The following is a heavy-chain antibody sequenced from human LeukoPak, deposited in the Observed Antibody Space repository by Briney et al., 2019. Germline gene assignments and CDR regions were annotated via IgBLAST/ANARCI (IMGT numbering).Heavy chain of an antibody. V-gene: IGHV4-59*01. J-gene: IGHJ5*02. D-gene: IGHD3-22*01. CDR2: IYYSGST. Sequence: SETLSLTCTVSGGSISSYYWSWIRQPPGKGLEWIGYIYYSGSTNYNPSLKSRVTISVDTSKNQFSLKLSSVPAADTAVYYCARWNVVVIQPSIVHWFDPWGQGTLVTVSS. CDR3: ARWNVVVIQPSIVHWFDP. CDR1: GGSISSYY.